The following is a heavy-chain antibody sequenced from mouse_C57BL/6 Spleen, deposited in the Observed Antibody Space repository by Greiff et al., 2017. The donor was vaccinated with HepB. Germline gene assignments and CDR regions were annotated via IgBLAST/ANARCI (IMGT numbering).Heavy chain of an antibody. CDR2: IYPGDGDT. CDR3: ARSTFTTVVNYAMDY. D-gene: IGHD1-1*01. V-gene: IGHV1-82*01. Sequence: VQLQQSGPELVKPGASVKISCKASGYAFSSSWMNWVKQRPGKGLEWIGRIYPGDGDTNYNGKFKGKATLTVDKSSSTAYMQLSSLTSEDSAVYFCARSTFTTVVNYAMDYWGQGTSVTVSS. CDR1: GYAFSSSW. J-gene: IGHJ4*01.